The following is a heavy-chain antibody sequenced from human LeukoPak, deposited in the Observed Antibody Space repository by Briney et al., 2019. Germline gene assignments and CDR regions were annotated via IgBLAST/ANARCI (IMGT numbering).Heavy chain of an antibody. CDR2: ISSGSSYI. J-gene: IGHJ4*02. CDR3: ARGAGYFDY. CDR1: GFTFSAYA. Sequence: GGSLRLSCEASGFTFSAYAMTWVRQAPGKGLEWVSHISSGSSYIYYADSVKGRFTISRDNAKNSLYLQMNSLRAEDTAVYYCARGAGYFDYWGQGTLVTVSS. V-gene: IGHV3-21*06. D-gene: IGHD4/OR15-4a*01.